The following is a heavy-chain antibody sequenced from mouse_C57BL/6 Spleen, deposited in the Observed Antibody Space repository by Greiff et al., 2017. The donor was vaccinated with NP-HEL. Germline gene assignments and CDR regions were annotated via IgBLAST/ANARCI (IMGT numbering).Heavy chain of an antibody. V-gene: IGHV1-81*01. J-gene: IGHJ3*01. CDR2: IYPRSGNT. D-gene: IGHD2-2*01. CDR3: AREGDGYGAWCAY. CDR1: GYTFTSYG. Sequence: QVQLKESGAELARPGASVKLSCKASGYTFTSYGISWVKQRTGQGLEWIGEIYPRSGNTYYNEKFKGKATLTADKSSSTAYMELRSLTSEDSAVYFCAREGDGYGAWCAYWGQGTLVTVSA.